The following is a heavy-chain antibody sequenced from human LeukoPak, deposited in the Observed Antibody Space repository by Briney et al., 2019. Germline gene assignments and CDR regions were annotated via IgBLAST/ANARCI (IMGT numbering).Heavy chain of an antibody. CDR2: IYYSGST. CDR1: GGSISSGDYY. J-gene: IGHJ6*02. V-gene: IGHV4-30-4*01. CDR3: ARKKVAGTSLDYYYGMDV. D-gene: IGHD6-19*01. Sequence: SQTLSLTCTVSGGSISSGDYYWSWIRQPPGKGLEWIGYIYYSGSTYYNPSLKSRVTISVDTSKNQFFLKLSSVTAADTAVYYCARKKVAGTSLDYYYGMDVWGQGTTVTVSS.